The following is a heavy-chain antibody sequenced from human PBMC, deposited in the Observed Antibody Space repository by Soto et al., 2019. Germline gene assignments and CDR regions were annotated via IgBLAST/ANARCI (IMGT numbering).Heavy chain of an antibody. D-gene: IGHD6-6*01. CDR3: ARDSLAARRYSDY. CDR1: GGSFSGYY. CDR2: VDHRGST. Sequence: PSESLSLTCAVYGGSFSGYYWNWIRQPPGKGLEWIGQVDHRGSTNYNPSLKSRVTISVDTSKNHFSLQLTSVTAADTSVYYCARDSLAARRYSDYWGQGNLVTVSS. V-gene: IGHV4-34*01. J-gene: IGHJ4*02.